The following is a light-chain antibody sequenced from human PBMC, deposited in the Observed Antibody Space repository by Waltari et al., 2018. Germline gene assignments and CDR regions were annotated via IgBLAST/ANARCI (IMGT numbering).Light chain of an antibody. CDR2: WAS. CDR1: QSVLYSSNNKNY. J-gene: IGKJ2*01. Sequence: DIVMTQSPDPLAVSLGERATVNCKSSQSVLYSSNNKNYLAWYHQKAGQPPKLLIAWASTRESGVPDRFSGSGSGTNFTLTISSLQAEDVAVYYCQQYYNTPYTFGQGTKLEIK. V-gene: IGKV4-1*01. CDR3: QQYYNTPYT.